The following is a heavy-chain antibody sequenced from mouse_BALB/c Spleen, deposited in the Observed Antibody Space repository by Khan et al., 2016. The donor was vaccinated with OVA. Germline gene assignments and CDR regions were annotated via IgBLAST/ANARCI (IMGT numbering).Heavy chain of an antibody. D-gene: IGHD1-1*01. J-gene: IGHJ4*01. CDR1: GYTFTSYW. CDR2: IFPGTGTT. CDR3: ARGSYRDAMDY. Sequence: QVQLQQPGAELVKPGASVKLSCKTSGYTFTSYWIQWVKQRPGQGLGWIGEIFPGTGTTYYNEKFKGKATLTIDTSSSTAYMQLSSLTSEDSAVYCCARGSYRDAMDYWGQGTSVTVSS. V-gene: IGHV1S132*01.